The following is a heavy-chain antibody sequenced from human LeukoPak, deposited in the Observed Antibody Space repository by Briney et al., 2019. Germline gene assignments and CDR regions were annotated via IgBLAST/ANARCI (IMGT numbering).Heavy chain of an antibody. Sequence: GGSLGLSCAASGFALSSYAMSWVRQAPGKGLEWVSAISGSGGSTYYADSVKGRFTISRDNSKNTLYLQMNSLRAEDTAVYYCAKDLLQKFTYYFDYWGQGTLVAVSS. CDR2: ISGSGGST. CDR3: AKDLLQKFTYYFDY. V-gene: IGHV3-23*01. D-gene: IGHD1-1*01. J-gene: IGHJ4*02. CDR1: GFALSSYA.